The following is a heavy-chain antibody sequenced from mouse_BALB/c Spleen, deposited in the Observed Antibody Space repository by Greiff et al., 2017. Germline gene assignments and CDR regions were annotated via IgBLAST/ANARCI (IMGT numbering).Heavy chain of an antibody. Sequence: EVKLMESGGGLVKPGGSLKLSCAASGFTFSSYTMSWVRQTPEKRLEWVAYISNGGGSTYYPDTVKGRFTISRDNAKNTLYLQMSSLKSEDTAMYYCARTTGFAYWGQGTLVTVSA. CDR2: ISNGGGST. CDR1: GFTFSSYT. J-gene: IGHJ3*01. CDR3: ARTTGFAY. V-gene: IGHV5-12-2*01. D-gene: IGHD1-1*01.